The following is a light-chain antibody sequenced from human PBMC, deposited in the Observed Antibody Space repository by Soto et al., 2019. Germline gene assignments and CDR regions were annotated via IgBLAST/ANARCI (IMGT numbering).Light chain of an antibody. Sequence: QSALTQPVSVSGSPGRSVTISCTGTSSDIGGFNYVSWYQHLPGRAPKLIIYDVTNRPSGISYRFSASKSGGTASLTISGLQAEDEAYYYCSSYSRSTTHVVFGGGTKLTVL. CDR1: SSDIGGFNY. J-gene: IGLJ2*01. V-gene: IGLV2-14*03. CDR2: DVT. CDR3: SSYSRSTTHVV.